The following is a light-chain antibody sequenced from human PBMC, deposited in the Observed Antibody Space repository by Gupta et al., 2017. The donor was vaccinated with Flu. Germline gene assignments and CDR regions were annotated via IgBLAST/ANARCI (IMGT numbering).Light chain of an antibody. V-gene: IGKV3-20*01. CDR1: QSVYSDY. J-gene: IGKJ1*01. CDR2: EAS. CDR3: QHERGLPGT. Sequence: RTLYLSPGGSATLFCRARQSVYSDYLAWYQHIPGQPPRLVVYEASNRASGIPARFSGRGYGRDFTLTIRRLEREDFAVYYCQHERGLPGTFGQGTKVDIK.